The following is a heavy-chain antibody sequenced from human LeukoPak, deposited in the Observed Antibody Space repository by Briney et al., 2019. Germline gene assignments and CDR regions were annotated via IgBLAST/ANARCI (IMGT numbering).Heavy chain of an antibody. CDR2: ISDSGGRT. Sequence: GGSLRLSCAVSGITLSNYGMSWVRQAPGKGLEWVAGISDSGGRTNYADSVKGRFTISRDNPKNTLYLQMNSLRAEDTAVYFCAKRGVVIRVILVGFHKEAYYFDSWSQGALVTVSS. CDR1: GITLSNYG. D-gene: IGHD3-22*01. CDR3: AKRGVVIRVILVGFHKEAYYFDS. J-gene: IGHJ4*02. V-gene: IGHV3-23*01.